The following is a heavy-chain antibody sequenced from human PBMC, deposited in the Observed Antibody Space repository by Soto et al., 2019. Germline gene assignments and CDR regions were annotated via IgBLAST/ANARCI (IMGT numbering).Heavy chain of an antibody. CDR3: ATGLQALSAHYYYYMDV. CDR2: INSDGSST. CDR1: GFTFSSYW. J-gene: IGHJ6*03. V-gene: IGHV3-74*01. Sequence: HPGGSLRLSCAASGFTFSSYWMHWVRQAPGKGLVWVSRINSDGSSTSYADSVKGRFTISRDNAKNTLYLQMNSLRAEDTAVYYCATGLQALSAHYYYYMDVWGKGTTVTVSS.